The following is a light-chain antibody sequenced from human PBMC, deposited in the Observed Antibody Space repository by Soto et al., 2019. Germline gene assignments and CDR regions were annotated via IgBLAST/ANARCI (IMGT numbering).Light chain of an antibody. CDR3: QHYGSSPWT. CDR2: GAS. CDR1: QSVRSN. Sequence: EIVLTQSPATLSVSPGERATLSCRASQSVRSNLAWYQQKPGQAPRLLIYGASTRATGVPARFSGSGSGPDFTPTISRLEPEDFAVYFCQHYGSSPWTFGQGTKVDIK. J-gene: IGKJ1*01. V-gene: IGKV3-20*01.